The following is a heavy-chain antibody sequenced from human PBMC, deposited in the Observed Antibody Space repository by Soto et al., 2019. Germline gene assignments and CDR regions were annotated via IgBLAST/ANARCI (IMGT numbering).Heavy chain of an antibody. CDR1: GFTFDYYW. J-gene: IGHJ3*01. Sequence: EVQLVESGGGLVQPGESLRLSCAASGFTFDYYWMHWVRQAPGKGLVWVSRVHSDGTTTTYADSVKGRFTISRDNARNTVSLPMSSLRAGDTAIYDCARGDRGGFDLWGHGTVVTVSS. V-gene: IGHV3-74*01. CDR2: VHSDGTTT. D-gene: IGHD3-10*01. CDR3: ARGDRGGFDL.